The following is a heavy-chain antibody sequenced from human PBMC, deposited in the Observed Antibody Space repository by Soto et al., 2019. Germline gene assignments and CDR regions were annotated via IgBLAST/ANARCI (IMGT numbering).Heavy chain of an antibody. D-gene: IGHD4-4*01. Sequence: SETLSLTCTVSGGSISSYYWSWIRQPAGKGLEWIGRIYTSGSTNYNPSLESRVTMSVDTSKNQFSLKLSSVTAADTAVYYCATSYSYSNLFDYWGQGTLVTVSS. CDR1: GGSISSYY. J-gene: IGHJ4*02. CDR2: IYTSGST. CDR3: ATSYSYSNLFDY. V-gene: IGHV4-4*07.